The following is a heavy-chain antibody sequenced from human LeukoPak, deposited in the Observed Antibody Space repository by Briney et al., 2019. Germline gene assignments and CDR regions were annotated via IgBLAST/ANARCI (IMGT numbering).Heavy chain of an antibody. J-gene: IGHJ6*02. CDR3: AKGFSILTSKHYFYYHGFDV. CDR1: GIAFENYA. Sequence: PGGSLRLSCAASGIAFENYAMNWVRQAPGKGLEWVSLIGEDGSTTWYADSVKGRFTISRDNGKNSLYLHMNSLRPEDTALYYCAKGFSILTSKHYFYYHGFDVGGQGTPVTVSS. D-gene: IGHD3-9*01. CDR2: IGEDGSTT. V-gene: IGHV3-43*02.